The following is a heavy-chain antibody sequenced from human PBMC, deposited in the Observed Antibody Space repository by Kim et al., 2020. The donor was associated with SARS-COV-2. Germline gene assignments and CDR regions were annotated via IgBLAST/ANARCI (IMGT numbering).Heavy chain of an antibody. D-gene: IGHD6-19*01. CDR1: GFTFSSYE. V-gene: IGHV3-48*03. J-gene: IGHJ4*02. CDR2: ISSSGSTI. Sequence: WGSLRLSCAASGFTFSSYEMNWVRQAPGKGLEWVSYISSSGSTIYYADSVKGRFTISRDNAKNSLYLQMNSLRAEDTAVYYCARDTPSYSSGWYEANFDYWGQGTLVTVSS. CDR3: ARDTPSYSSGWYEANFDY.